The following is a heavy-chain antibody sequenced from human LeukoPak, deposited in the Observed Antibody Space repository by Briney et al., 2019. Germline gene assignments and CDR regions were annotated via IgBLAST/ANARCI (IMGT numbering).Heavy chain of an antibody. D-gene: IGHD4-17*01. Sequence: SETLSLTCAVYGGSFSGYYWSWICQPPGKGLEWIGEINHSGSTNYNPSLKSRVTISVDTSKNQFSLKLSSVTAADTAVYYCASQYGDYPYWGQGTLVTVSS. CDR3: ASQYGDYPY. CDR1: GGSFSGYY. V-gene: IGHV4-34*01. J-gene: IGHJ4*02. CDR2: INHSGST.